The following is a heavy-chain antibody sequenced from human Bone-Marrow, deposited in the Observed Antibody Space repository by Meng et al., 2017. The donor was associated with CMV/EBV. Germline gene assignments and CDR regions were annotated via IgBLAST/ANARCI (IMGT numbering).Heavy chain of an antibody. CDR2: ISGSGGST. D-gene: IGHD3-3*01. J-gene: IGHJ5*02. CDR3: AKDRGDGRFLEWLPNWFDP. V-gene: IGHV3-23*01. CDR1: GFTYSSYA. Sequence: ESLKISCAASGFTYSSYAMSWVRQAPGKGLEWVSAISGSGGSTYYADSVKGRFTISRDNSKNTLYLQMNSLRAEDTAVYYCAKDRGDGRFLEWLPNWFDPWGQGTLVTVSS.